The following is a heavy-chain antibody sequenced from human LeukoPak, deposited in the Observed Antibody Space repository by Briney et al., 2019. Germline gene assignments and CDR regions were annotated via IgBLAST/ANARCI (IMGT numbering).Heavy chain of an antibody. CDR3: ARAIYGGYSDYYYGMDV. CDR1: GYTFTSYG. J-gene: IGHJ6*02. D-gene: IGHD4-17*01. CDR2: ISAYNGNT. V-gene: IGHV1-18*01. Sequence: ASVKVSCKASGYTFTSYGISWVRQAPGQGLEWMGWISAYNGNTNYAQKLQGRVTMTTDTSTSTAYMKLRSLRSDDTAVYYCARAIYGGYSDYYYGMDVWGQGTTVTVSS.